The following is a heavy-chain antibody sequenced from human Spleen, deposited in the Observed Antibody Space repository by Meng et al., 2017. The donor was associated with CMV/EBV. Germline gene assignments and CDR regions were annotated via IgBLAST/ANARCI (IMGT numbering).Heavy chain of an antibody. Sequence: GESLKISCVVSGFTFSSYAMSWVRQAPGKGLEWVSAISGSGGSTYYADSVKGRFTISRDNSKNTLYLQMNSLRAEDTAVYYCAKTPPADYYYYGMDVWGQGTTVTVSS. CDR2: ISGSGGST. V-gene: IGHV3-23*01. J-gene: IGHJ6*02. CDR1: GFTFSSYA. CDR3: AKTPPADYYYYGMDV.